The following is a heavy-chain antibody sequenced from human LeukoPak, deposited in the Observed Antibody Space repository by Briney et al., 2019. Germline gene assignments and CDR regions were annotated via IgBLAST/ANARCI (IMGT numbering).Heavy chain of an antibody. V-gene: IGHV1-2*02. J-gene: IGHJ3*02. D-gene: IGHD3-10*01. CDR3: ARNLWFGESSDAFDM. Sequence: ASVKVSCKAFGYTFTSNYMHWVRQAPGQGLEWMGWINPKSGGTNYAQKFQGRVTMTRDTSISTAYMDMSSLRSDDTAVYYCARNLWFGESSDAFDMWGQGTMVTVSS. CDR2: INPKSGGT. CDR1: GYTFTSNY.